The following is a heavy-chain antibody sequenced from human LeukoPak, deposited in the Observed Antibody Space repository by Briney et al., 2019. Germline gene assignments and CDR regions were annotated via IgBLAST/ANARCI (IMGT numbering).Heavy chain of an antibody. Sequence: PSQTLSLTCTVSGGSISSSSYYWGWIRQPPGKGLEWIGSIYYSGSTYYNPSLKSRVTISVDTSKNQFSLKLSSVTAADTAVYYCAREAAGKADYWGQGTLVTVSS. CDR1: GGSISSSSYY. CDR2: IYYSGST. J-gene: IGHJ4*02. D-gene: IGHD6-13*01. CDR3: AREAAGKADY. V-gene: IGHV4-39*07.